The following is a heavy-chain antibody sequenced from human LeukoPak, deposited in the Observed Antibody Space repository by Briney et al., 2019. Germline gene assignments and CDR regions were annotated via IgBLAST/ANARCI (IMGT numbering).Heavy chain of an antibody. J-gene: IGHJ5*02. CDR3: ARDPGYCSSTSCYASNWFDP. Sequence: GASVKVSCKASGYTFTGYYMHWVRQAPGQGLEWMGWINPNNGGTNYAQKFQGRVTMTRDTSISTAYMELSRLRSDDTAVYYCARDPGYCSSTSCYASNWFDPWGQGTLVTVSS. CDR2: INPNNGGT. CDR1: GYTFTGYY. D-gene: IGHD2-2*01. V-gene: IGHV1-2*02.